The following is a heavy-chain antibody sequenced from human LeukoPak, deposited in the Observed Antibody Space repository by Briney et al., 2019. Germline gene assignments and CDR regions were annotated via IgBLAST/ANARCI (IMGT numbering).Heavy chain of an antibody. D-gene: IGHD7-27*01. CDR1: GGSISSGGYY. CDR2: IYYSGNT. V-gene: IGHV4-31*03. Sequence: SQTLSLICSVSGGSISSGGYYWSWIRQVPGKGLEWIGHIYYSGNTYYNPSLKSRLTMSVDTSKNQFSLNLTSVTAADTAVYYCARELGILYYYYYYYMDVWGKGTTVTVSS. J-gene: IGHJ6*03. CDR3: ARELGILYYYYYYYMDV.